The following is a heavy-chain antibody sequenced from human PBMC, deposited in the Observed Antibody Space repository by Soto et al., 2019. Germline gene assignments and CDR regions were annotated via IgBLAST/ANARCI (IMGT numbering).Heavy chain of an antibody. CDR1: GGTFSKHI. CDR2: IIPMLDLT. Sequence: GASVKVSCKASGGTFSKHIITWVRQAPGQGPEWMGRIIPMLDLTNDAENIQSRVTITADKTMTTAYLEVSSLIPEFTAMYYCVKDSPVGSIFSYLDDIDSRGKGTSGTVA. D-gene: IGHD6-6*01. CDR3: VKDSPVGSIFSYLDDIDS. V-gene: IGHV1-69*02. J-gene: IGHJ4*02.